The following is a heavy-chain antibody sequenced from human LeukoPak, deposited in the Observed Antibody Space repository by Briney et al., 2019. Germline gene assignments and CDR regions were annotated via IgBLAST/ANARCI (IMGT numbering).Heavy chain of an antibody. CDR3: TAGRAYSLLGF. Sequence: GASVKVSCKVSGYRFTELSRHWVRQAPGKGLEWLGGFDLVHGDTIYAQKFQGRVTTTEDTSTDTSYMELSSLGSEDTAVYFCTAGRAYSLLGFWGQGTLVIVSS. CDR2: FDLVHGDT. CDR1: GYRFTELS. D-gene: IGHD5-18*01. V-gene: IGHV1-24*01. J-gene: IGHJ4*02.